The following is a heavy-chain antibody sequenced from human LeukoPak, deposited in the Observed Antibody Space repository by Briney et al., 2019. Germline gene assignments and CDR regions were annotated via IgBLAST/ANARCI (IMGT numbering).Heavy chain of an antibody. J-gene: IGHJ5*02. CDR3: ARANRRRSRNFFDP. D-gene: IGHD2/OR15-2a*01. CDR1: GGSFTAYY. Sequence: SETLSLTCAVYGGSFTAYYWNWIRQPPGKGLEWIGEISHSGTTNSNPSLKSRVTISVDTSKNQFSLKLSSVTAADTAVYYCARANRRRSRNFFDPWGQGTLVTVPS. V-gene: IGHV4-34*01. CDR2: ISHSGTT.